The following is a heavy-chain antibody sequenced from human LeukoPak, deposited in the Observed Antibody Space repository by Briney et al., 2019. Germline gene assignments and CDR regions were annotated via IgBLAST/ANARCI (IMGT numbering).Heavy chain of an antibody. J-gene: IGHJ4*02. Sequence: SVKVSCKASGGTLSSYAISWVRQAPGQGLEWMGRIIPIFGTANYAQKFQGRVTITTDESTSTAYMELSSLRSEDTAVYDCASGGSGSYYNEPVDYWGQGTLVTVSS. CDR2: IIPIFGTA. D-gene: IGHD3-10*01. CDR1: GGTLSSYA. V-gene: IGHV1-69*05. CDR3: ASGGSGSYYNEPVDY.